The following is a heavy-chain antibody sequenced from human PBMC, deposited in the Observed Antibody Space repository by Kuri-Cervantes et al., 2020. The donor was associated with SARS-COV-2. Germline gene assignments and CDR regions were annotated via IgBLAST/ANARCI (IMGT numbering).Heavy chain of an antibody. CDR1: GFTFSSYE. J-gene: IGHJ4*02. CDR2: ISSSGSTI. CDR3: ARICSSTSCLGNYFDY. V-gene: IGHV3-48*03. D-gene: IGHD2-2*01. Sequence: GGSLRLSCAASGFTFSSYEMNWVRQAPGEGLEWVSYISSSGSTIYYADSVKGRFTISRDNAKNTLYLQMNSLRAEDTAVYYCARICSSTSCLGNYFDYWGQGTLVTVSS.